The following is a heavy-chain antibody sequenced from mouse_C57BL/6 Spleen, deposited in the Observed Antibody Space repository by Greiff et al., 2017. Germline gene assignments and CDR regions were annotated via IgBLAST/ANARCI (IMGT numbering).Heavy chain of an antibody. CDR3: TRDGGSTMVTGFAY. CDR1: GFTFSSYA. D-gene: IGHD2-2*01. Sequence: EVQGVESGEGLVKPGGSLKLSCAASGFTFSSYAMSWVRQTPEKRLEWVAYISSGGDYIYYADTVKGRFTISRDNARNTLYLQMSSLKSEDTAMYYCTRDGGSTMVTGFAYWGQGTLVTVSA. V-gene: IGHV5-9-1*02. CDR2: ISSGGDYI. J-gene: IGHJ3*01.